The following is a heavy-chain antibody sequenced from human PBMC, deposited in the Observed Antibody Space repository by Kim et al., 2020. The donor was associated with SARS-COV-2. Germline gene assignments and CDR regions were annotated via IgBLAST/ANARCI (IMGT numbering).Heavy chain of an antibody. Sequence: GGSLRLSCAASGFTFSSYAMHWVRQAPGKGLEWVAVISYDGSNKYYADSVKGRFTISRDNSKNTLYLQMNSLRAEDTAVYYCARDIGQQLVAGPENWGQGTLVTVSS. D-gene: IGHD6-13*01. CDR3: ARDIGQQLVAGPEN. V-gene: IGHV3-30*04. J-gene: IGHJ4*02. CDR1: GFTFSSYA. CDR2: ISYDGSNK.